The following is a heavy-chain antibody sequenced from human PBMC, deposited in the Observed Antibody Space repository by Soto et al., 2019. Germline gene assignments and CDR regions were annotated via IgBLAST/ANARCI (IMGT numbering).Heavy chain of an antibody. Sequence: EVQLVESGGGLVQPGGSLRLSCAASGFTFSSYWMHWVRQAPGKGLVWVSRINIDGITSYADSVKGRSTISRDNGKNTLYLQMNTLGAGDTAVYYCARGDCDHYDGHGSLARHWGQGTLVTVSS. D-gene: IGHD3-22*01. CDR2: INIDGIT. J-gene: IGHJ4*02. V-gene: IGHV3-74*01. CDR3: ARGDCDHYDGHGSLARH. CDR1: GFTFSSYW.